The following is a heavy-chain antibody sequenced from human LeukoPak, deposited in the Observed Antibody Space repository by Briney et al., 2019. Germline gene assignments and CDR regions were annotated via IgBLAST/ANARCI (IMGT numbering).Heavy chain of an antibody. Sequence: ASVKVSYKASAYTLSDYYMHWVRQAPGQGLEWMGWINPKSGVTNYAQKFQGRVTMTWDTSINTTFMELSRLRSDDTAVYYCARRIAVAGSPVYYFDYWGQGTLVTVSS. CDR3: ARRIAVAGSPVYYFDY. CDR1: AYTLSDYY. CDR2: INPKSGVT. J-gene: IGHJ4*02. D-gene: IGHD6-19*01. V-gene: IGHV1-2*02.